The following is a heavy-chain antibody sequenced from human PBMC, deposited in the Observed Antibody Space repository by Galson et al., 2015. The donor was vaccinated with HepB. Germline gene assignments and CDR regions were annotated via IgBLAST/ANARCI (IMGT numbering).Heavy chain of an antibody. D-gene: IGHD3-10*01. J-gene: IGHJ6*03. CDR3: SRRAGGSPYYMDV. V-gene: IGHV3-73*01. Sequence: SLRLSCAASGFTFSGAGFHWVRQASGKGLEWIGRIRSKANNYATTYAPSVKGRFTISRDESKSTAFLQMNSLKTEDTAVYYCSRRAGGSPYYMDVWGKGTTVIVSS. CDR1: GFTFSGAG. CDR2: IRSKANNYAT.